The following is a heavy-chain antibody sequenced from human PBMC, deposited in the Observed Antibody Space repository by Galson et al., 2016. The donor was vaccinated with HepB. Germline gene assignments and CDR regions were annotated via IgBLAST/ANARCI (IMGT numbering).Heavy chain of an antibody. J-gene: IGHJ6*02. CDR2: ISSDGSTT. Sequence: SLRLSCAASGFTFSSYWMHWVRQAPGRGLVWVSRISSDGSTTDYAASVKGRFTITRDNDKNTVYLQMNSLRAEDTAVYYCARDWSEIDYDVLTANYYYYHYGMDVWGQGTTVTVSS. CDR1: GFTFSSYW. V-gene: IGHV3-74*01. CDR3: ARDWSEIDYDVLTANYYYYHYGMDV. D-gene: IGHD3-9*01.